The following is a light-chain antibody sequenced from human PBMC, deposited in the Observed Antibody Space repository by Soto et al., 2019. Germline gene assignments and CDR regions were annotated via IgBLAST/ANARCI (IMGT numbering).Light chain of an antibody. CDR1: QSVSSN. CDR3: QQYNNWPTRDS. CDR2: GAS. J-gene: IGKJ2*01. V-gene: IGKV3-15*01. Sequence: EIVMTQSPATLSVSPGERTTLSCMASQSVSSNLAWYQQKPGQAPRLLIYGASTRATGIPARFSGSGSGTDFTLTISSLQSEDFAVYYCQQYNNWPTRDSFGQGTKLEIK.